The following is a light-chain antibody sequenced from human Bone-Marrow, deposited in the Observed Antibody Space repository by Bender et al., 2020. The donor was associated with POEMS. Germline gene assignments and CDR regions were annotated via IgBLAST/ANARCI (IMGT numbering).Light chain of an antibody. CDR3: VAWDASLNGWV. Sequence: QSVLTQPPSVSGTPGQRVTISCSGSGSNIGGYPVNWYQQLPGTAPRLLIYTNNERPSGVPDRFSGSKSGTSASLAISGLRSDDEAIYFCVAWDASLNGWVFGGGTKLTVL. V-gene: IGLV1-44*01. CDR1: GSNIGGYP. CDR2: TNN. J-gene: IGLJ3*02.